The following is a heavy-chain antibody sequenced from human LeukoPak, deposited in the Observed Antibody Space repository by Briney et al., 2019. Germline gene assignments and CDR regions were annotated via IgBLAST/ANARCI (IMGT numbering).Heavy chain of an antibody. J-gene: IGHJ6*03. Sequence: GGSLRLSCAASGFTFSSYAMSWVRQAPGKGLEWVSAISGSGGSTYYADSVKSRFTISRDNSKNTLYLQMNSLRAEDTAVYYCALTGSGVYYYYMDVWGKGTTVTVSS. CDR2: ISGSGGST. D-gene: IGHD7-27*01. CDR1: GFTFSSYA. CDR3: ALTGSGVYYYYMDV. V-gene: IGHV3-23*01.